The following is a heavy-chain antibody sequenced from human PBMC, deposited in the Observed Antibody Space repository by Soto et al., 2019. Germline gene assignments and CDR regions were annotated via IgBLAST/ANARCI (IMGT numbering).Heavy chain of an antibody. CDR3: ATSTGGYYDFWSGYYDYYYYGMDV. J-gene: IGHJ6*02. D-gene: IGHD3-3*01. Sequence: PGESLKISCKGSGYSFTSYWIGWVRQMPGKGLEWMGIIYPGDSDTRYSPSFQGQVTISADKSISTAYLQWSSPKASDTAMYYCATSTGGYYDFWSGYYDYYYYGMDVWGQGTTVTVSS. CDR1: GYSFTSYW. CDR2: IYPGDSDT. V-gene: IGHV5-51*01.